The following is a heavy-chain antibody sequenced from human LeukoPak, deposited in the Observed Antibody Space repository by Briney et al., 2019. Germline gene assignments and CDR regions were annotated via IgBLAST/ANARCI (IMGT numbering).Heavy chain of an antibody. Sequence: GGSLRLSCAASGFTFSSYAMTWVRQAPGKGLEWVSSISDSGSTTYYVDSVKGRFTIFRDSSKTTLYLQMDSLRVEDTGIYYCGKDSRTGRPRAFDSWGQGTLVTVSS. D-gene: IGHD2-8*02. CDR3: GKDSRTGRPRAFDS. CDR2: ISDSGSTT. J-gene: IGHJ4*02. V-gene: IGHV3-23*01. CDR1: GFTFSSYA.